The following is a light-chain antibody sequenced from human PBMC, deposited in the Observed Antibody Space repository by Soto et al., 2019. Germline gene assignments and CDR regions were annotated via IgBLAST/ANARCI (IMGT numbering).Light chain of an antibody. V-gene: IGKV3-20*01. Sequence: EIVLTQSPGTLSLSPGERATLSCRASQSVSSSYLAWYQQKPGQAPRLLIYGASSRATDIPDRFSGSGSGTDFPLTISRLEPEDFAVYYCQQYGSSPPTLTFGGGTKVEIK. CDR3: QQYGSSPPTLT. CDR2: GAS. J-gene: IGKJ4*01. CDR1: QSVSSSY.